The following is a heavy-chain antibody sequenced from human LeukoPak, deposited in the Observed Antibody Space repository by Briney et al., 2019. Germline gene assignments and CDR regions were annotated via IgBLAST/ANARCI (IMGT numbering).Heavy chain of an antibody. CDR1: GGSISSSSHY. V-gene: IGHV4-39*01. CDR3: ARHLRGASIFYDY. CDR2: ISYSVTT. D-gene: IGHD1-26*01. Sequence: KASETLSLTCTVSGGSISSSSHYWAWIRQPPGKGLEWIASISYSVTTYYNSSLKSRVTISVDTSKSLFSLKLTSVTAADTAVYYCARHLRGASIFYDYWGQGTLVSVSS. J-gene: IGHJ4*02.